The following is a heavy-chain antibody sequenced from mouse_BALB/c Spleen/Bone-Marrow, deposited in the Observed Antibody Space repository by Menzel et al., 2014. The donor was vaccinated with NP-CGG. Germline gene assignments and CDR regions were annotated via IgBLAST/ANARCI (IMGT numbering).Heavy chain of an antibody. V-gene: IGHV1-67*01. J-gene: IGHJ2*01. D-gene: IGHD1-1*01. CDR2: ISTYSGNT. Sequence: VKLMESGPELVRPGVSVKISCKGSGYTFTDYAMHWVKQSHAKSLEWIGVISTYSGNTSYNQKFKGKATMTVDKSPSTAYMELARLTSEDSAIYYCASYYGSSYFDYWGQGTTLTVSS. CDR3: ASYYGSSYFDY. CDR1: GYTFTDYA.